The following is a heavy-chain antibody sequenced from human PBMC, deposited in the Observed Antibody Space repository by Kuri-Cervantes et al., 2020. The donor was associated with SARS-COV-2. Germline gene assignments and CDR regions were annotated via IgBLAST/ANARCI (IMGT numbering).Heavy chain of an antibody. Sequence: SETLSLTCTVSGGSISSYYWSWIRQPAGKGLEWIGRIYTSGSTNYNPSLKSRVTMSVDTSKNQFSLKLSSVTAADPAVYYCARVVPAADEGLYYYYMDVWGKGTTVTVSS. CDR3: ARVVPAADEGLYYYYMDV. D-gene: IGHD2-2*01. CDR1: GGSISSYY. CDR2: IYTSGST. J-gene: IGHJ6*03. V-gene: IGHV4-4*07.